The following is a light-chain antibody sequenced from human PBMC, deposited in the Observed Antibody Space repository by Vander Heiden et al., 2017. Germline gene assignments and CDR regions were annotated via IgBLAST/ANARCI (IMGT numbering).Light chain of an antibody. CDR2: KDT. Sequence: SYEVTQPPSVSVSPGQTASITCSGDKLADKYVCWYQQKPGQSPVMVIYKDTWRPSRIPERFSGSNSRNTATLTISGTQTMDEADYYCQAWDRDIVVFGGGTKLTVL. CDR3: QAWDRDIVV. V-gene: IGLV3-1*01. J-gene: IGLJ2*01. CDR1: KLADKY.